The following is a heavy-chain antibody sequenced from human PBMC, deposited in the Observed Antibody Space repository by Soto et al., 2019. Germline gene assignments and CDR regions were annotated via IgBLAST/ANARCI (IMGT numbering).Heavy chain of an antibody. CDR1: GGTFSSYT. Sequence: ASVKVSCKASGGTFSSYTISWVRQAPGQGLEWMGRIIPILGIANYAQKFQGRVTITADKSTSTAYMELSSLRSEDTAVYYCARDSSGSYYRFDPWGQGTLVTVSS. CDR2: IIPILGIA. V-gene: IGHV1-69*04. CDR3: ARDSSGSYYRFDP. J-gene: IGHJ5*02. D-gene: IGHD3-10*01.